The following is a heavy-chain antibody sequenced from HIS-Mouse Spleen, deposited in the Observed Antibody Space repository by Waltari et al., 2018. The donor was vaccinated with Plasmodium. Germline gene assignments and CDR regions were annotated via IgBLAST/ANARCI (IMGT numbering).Heavy chain of an antibody. CDR1: VLPFSSYV. V-gene: IGHV3-30*03. D-gene: IGHD6-13*01. CDR2: IAYDGINK. J-gene: IGHJ6*02. Sequence: QVQLVESGGGVVQPGSSLILSCSTSVLPFSSYVMHWVRQAPGKGLEWVAVIAYDGINKYYADSVKGRFTISRDNSKNTLYRQMNSLGAEDTAVYYCARAHTGYSSSWYYYGMDVWGQGTTVTVSS. CDR3: ARAHTGYSSSWYYYGMDV.